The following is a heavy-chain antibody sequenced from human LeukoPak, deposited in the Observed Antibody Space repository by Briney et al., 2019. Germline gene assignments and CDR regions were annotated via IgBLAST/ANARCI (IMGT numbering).Heavy chain of an antibody. CDR3: ARDYDFWSGYYRD. CDR2: IYTSGST. J-gene: IGHJ4*02. V-gene: IGHV4-4*07. D-gene: IGHD3-3*01. Sequence: SETLSLTCTVSGGSISSYYWSWIRQPAGKGLEWVGRIYTSGSTNYNPALKRRVTMSVATSKHQFSLKLSSVTAADTAVYYCARDYDFWSGYYRDWGQGTLLTVS. CDR1: GGSISSYY.